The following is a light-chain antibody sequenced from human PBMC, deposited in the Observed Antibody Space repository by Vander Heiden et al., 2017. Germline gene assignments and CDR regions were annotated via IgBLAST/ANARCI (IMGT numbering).Light chain of an antibody. CDR3: QAWDSSTVV. V-gene: IGLV3-1*01. CDR1: KLGAKY. CDR2: QDS. Sequence: SYELTQPPSVSVSPAQTASITCSGDKLGAKYACWYQQKPGQSPVLVIYQDSKRPSGIPERFSGSNSGNTATLTISGTQAMDEADYYCQAWDSSTVVFGGGTKLTVL. J-gene: IGLJ2*01.